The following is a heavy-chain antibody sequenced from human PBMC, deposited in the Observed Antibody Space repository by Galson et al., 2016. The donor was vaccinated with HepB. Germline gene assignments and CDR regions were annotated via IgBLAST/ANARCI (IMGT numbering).Heavy chain of an antibody. CDR2: ISSNGESI. CDR3: ARGGGRYGCCYVLDD. CDR1: GFTFSTYT. J-gene: IGHJ4*02. D-gene: IGHD3-10*01. Sequence: SLRLSCAASGFTFSTYTMNWVRQAPGKGLEWVSSISSNGESIYYADSMQGRFTISRDNANNSLYLQMNGLRAEDTAVYYCARGGGRYGCCYVLDDWGQGTLVTVSS. V-gene: IGHV3-21*01.